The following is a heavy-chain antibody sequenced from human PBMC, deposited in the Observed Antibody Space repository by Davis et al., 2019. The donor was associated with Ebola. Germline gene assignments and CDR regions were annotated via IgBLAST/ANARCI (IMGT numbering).Heavy chain of an antibody. Sequence: PGGSLRLSCAASGFRFSSYWMTWVRQAPGKGLEWVANIKQDGSEKYYVDSVKGRFTISRDSARNSVSLQMNSLRAEDTAVYYCARDPWDLWGQGTLVTVSS. V-gene: IGHV3-7*01. CDR1: GFRFSSYW. CDR3: ARDPWDL. CDR2: IKQDGSEK. J-gene: IGHJ5*02.